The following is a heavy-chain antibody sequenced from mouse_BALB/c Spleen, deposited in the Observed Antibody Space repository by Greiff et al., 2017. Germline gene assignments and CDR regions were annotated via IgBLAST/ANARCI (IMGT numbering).Heavy chain of an antibody. J-gene: IGHJ3*01. CDR2: ISSGGST. CDR3: ARGITTVVEGFAY. D-gene: IGHD1-1*01. Sequence: EVKLMESGGGLVKPGGSLKLSCAASGFTFSSYAMSWVRQTPEKRLEWVASISSGGSTYYPDSVKGRFTISRDNARNILYLQMSSLRSEDTAMYYCARGITTVVEGFAYWGQGTLVTVSA. V-gene: IGHV5-6-5*01. CDR1: GFTFSSYA.